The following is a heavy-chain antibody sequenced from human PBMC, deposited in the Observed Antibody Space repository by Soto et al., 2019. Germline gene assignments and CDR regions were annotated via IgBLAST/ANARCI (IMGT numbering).Heavy chain of an antibody. Sequence: QVQLVQSGAEVRKPGSSVQVSCKASGGTFDNYAIVWVRQAPGQGLEWVGGIIPVLGAANYAQKFQDKVTITAAASTSTAYMGLSSLTSEDTAVYYCARVAPWLGYYFDYWGQGTLVTVSS. CDR2: IIPVLGAA. D-gene: IGHD5-12*01. V-gene: IGHV1-69*01. CDR3: ARVAPWLGYYFDY. J-gene: IGHJ4*02. CDR1: GGTFDNYA.